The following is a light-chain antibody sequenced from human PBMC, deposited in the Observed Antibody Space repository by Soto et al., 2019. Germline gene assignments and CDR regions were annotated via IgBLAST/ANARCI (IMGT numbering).Light chain of an antibody. CDR2: GIN. CDR3: AVWDDILNGYV. V-gene: IGLV1-44*01. CDR1: SSNIGSHS. Sequence: QSVLTHPPSASGTPWQRVTISCSGSSSNIGSHSVNWFQQLPGTAPKLLIFGINQRPSGVPDRFSASKSDTSASLAISGLQSEDEADYYCAVWDDILNGYVFGTGTKVTVL. J-gene: IGLJ1*01.